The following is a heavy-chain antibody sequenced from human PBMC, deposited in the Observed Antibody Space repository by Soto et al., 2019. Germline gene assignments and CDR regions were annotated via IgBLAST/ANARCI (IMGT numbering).Heavy chain of an antibody. Sequence: RASVKVSCKASGYSFSSHAITWVRQAPGQGLEWMGGIIPVFGTPSYAQKFQGRVTISADKSTNTSYLELRSLRSGDTAVYYCARGGALSTSWYWGDGLDSWGQGTQVTVSS. J-gene: IGHJ4*02. D-gene: IGHD6-13*01. CDR3: ARGGALSTSWYWGDGLDS. CDR1: GYSFSSHA. CDR2: IIPVFGTP. V-gene: IGHV1-69*06.